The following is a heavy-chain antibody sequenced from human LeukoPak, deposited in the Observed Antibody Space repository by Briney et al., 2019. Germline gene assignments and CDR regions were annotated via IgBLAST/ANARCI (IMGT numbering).Heavy chain of an antibody. J-gene: IGHJ1*01. V-gene: IGHV4-31*03. CDR3: ARGRNYDSSGYYYVLAEYFQH. CDR1: GGSIGSGGYY. CDR2: IYYSGST. D-gene: IGHD3-22*01. Sequence: SQTLSLTCTVSGGSIGSGGYYWSWIRQHPGKGLEWIGYIYYSGSTYYNPSLKSRVTISVDTSKNQFSLKLSSVTAADTAVYYCARGRNYDSSGYYYVLAEYFQHWGQGTLVTVSS.